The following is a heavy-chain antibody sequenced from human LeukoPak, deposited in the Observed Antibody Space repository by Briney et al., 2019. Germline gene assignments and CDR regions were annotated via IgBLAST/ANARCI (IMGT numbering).Heavy chain of an antibody. V-gene: IGHV3-74*01. D-gene: IGHD6-19*01. CDR1: GFTLSTYW. Sequence: HPGGSLRLSCTASGFTLSTYWMHWVRQAPGKGLVWVSRIKSDGTITSYADPVKGRFTISRDNAKNTLYLQMNSLRADDTAVNYCARGNSGSNFDSWGQGSLVTVSS. CDR3: ARGNSGSNFDS. CDR2: IKSDGTIT. J-gene: IGHJ4*02.